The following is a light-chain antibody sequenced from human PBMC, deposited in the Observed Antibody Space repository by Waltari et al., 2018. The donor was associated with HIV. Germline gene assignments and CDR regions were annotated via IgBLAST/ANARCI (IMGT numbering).Light chain of an antibody. CDR1: QSISSS. Sequence: EIVLTQSPATLSVSPGARATLSCRASQSISSSLAWYQQKPGQSPRLLIYDASNRAPDTPARFSGSGSGTDFTLTISSLEPEDFAVYYCQHRNNWPLFTFGPGTKVQI. CDR2: DAS. J-gene: IGKJ3*01. V-gene: IGKV3-11*01. CDR3: QHRNNWPLFT.